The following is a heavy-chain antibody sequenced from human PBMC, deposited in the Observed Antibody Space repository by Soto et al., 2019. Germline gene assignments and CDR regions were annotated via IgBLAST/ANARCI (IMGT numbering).Heavy chain of an antibody. D-gene: IGHD2-21*02. CDR3: ARELAYCGGDCYRFDKNEYFQH. V-gene: IGHV3-30-3*01. CDR1: GFTFSSYA. Sequence: VQLVESGGGVVQPGRSLRLSCAASGFTFSSYAMHWVRQAPGKGLEWVAVISYDGSNKYYADSVKGRFTISRDNSKNTLYLQMNSLRAEDTAVYYCARELAYCGGDCYRFDKNEYFQHWGQGTLVTVSS. CDR2: ISYDGSNK. J-gene: IGHJ1*01.